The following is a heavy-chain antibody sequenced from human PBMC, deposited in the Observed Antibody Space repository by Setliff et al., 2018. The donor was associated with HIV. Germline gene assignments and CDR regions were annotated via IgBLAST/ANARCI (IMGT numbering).Heavy chain of an antibody. Sequence: PGGSLRLSCAASGFTFSSYAMSWVRQAPGKGLKWVSGISGSGGSTYYADSEKGRFTFSRDNSKNTLYLQMNSLRAEDTAVYYCAREGDYYDSSGPLLEVAFEIWGQGTMVTVSS. D-gene: IGHD3-22*01. CDR3: AREGDYYDSSGPLLEVAFEI. J-gene: IGHJ3*02. V-gene: IGHV3-23*01. CDR1: GFTFSSYA. CDR2: ISGSGGST.